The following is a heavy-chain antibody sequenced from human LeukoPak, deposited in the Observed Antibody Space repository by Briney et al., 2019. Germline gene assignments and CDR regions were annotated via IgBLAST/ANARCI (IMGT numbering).Heavy chain of an antibody. Sequence: GGSLRLSCAASGFTFSSYSMNWVRQAPGKGLEWVSSISSTSSYIYYADSVNGRFTISRDNAKNSLFLQMNSLRAEDTAVYYCAREPMGLTMIVVVNPIDYWGQGTLVTVSS. J-gene: IGHJ4*02. D-gene: IGHD3-22*01. V-gene: IGHV3-21*01. CDR2: ISSTSSYI. CDR1: GFTFSSYS. CDR3: AREPMGLTMIVVVNPIDY.